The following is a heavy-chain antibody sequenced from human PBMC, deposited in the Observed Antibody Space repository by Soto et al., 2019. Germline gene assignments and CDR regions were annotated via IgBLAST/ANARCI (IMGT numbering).Heavy chain of an antibody. CDR2: IYYSGST. J-gene: IGHJ4*02. Sequence: SETLSLTCTVSGGSISSSSYYWGWIRQPPGKGLEWIGSIYYSGSTYYNPSLKSRVTISVDTSKNQFSLKLSSVTAADTAVYYCARRSIVGATWFDYWGQGTLVTVSS. V-gene: IGHV4-39*01. CDR3: ARRSIVGATWFDY. D-gene: IGHD1-26*01. CDR1: GGSISSSSYY.